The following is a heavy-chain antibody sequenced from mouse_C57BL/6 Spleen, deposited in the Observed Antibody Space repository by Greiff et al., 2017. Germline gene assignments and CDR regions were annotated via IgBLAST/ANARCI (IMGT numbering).Heavy chain of an antibody. CDR1: GFSFNTYA. D-gene: IGHD4-1*01. V-gene: IGHV10-1*01. J-gene: IGHJ2*01. Sequence: EVQVVESGGGLVQPKGSLKLSCAASGFSFNTYAMNWVRQAPGKGLEWVARIRSKSNNYATYYADSVKDRFTISRDDSESMLYLQMNNLKTEDTAMYYCVRQGNWYYFDYWGQGTTLTVSS. CDR2: IRSKSNNYAT. CDR3: VRQGNWYYFDY.